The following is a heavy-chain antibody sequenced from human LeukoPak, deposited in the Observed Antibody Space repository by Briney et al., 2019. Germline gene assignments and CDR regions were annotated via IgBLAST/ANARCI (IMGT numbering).Heavy chain of an antibody. CDR2: IRGGGGSA. Sequence: GGSLRLSCTASGLTFSAYAMMWVRQAPGKGPEWVSAIRGGGGSAFYADSVKGRFTISRDNSKYTLFLQMNSLRAEDTAVYYCARDPNGDYIGAFDMWGPGTMVTVSS. V-gene: IGHV3-23*01. D-gene: IGHD4-17*01. J-gene: IGHJ3*02. CDR3: ARDPNGDYIGAFDM. CDR1: GLTFSAYA.